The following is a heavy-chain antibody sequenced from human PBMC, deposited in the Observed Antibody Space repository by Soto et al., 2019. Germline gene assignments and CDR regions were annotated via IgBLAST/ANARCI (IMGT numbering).Heavy chain of an antibody. Sequence: SETLSLTCAVSSGSISSSNWWSWVRQPPGKGLEWIGEIYHSGSTNYNPSLKSRVTISVDKSKNQFSLKLSSVTAADTAVYYCARVDFSDSSSRLNYFDYWGQGTLVTVSS. CDR1: SGSISSSNW. CDR2: IYHSGST. J-gene: IGHJ4*02. V-gene: IGHV4-4*02. D-gene: IGHD6-13*01. CDR3: ARVDFSDSSSRLNYFDY.